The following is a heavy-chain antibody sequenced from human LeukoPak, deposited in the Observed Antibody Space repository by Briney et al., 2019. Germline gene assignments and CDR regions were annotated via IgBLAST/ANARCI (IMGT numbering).Heavy chain of an antibody. J-gene: IGHJ4*02. D-gene: IGHD3-22*01. V-gene: IGHV4-39*07. CDR1: GGSISSSSYY. CDR3: ARDQGYYDSSGYSLSLLDY. Sequence: SETLSLTCTVSGGSISSSSYYWGWIRQPPGKGLEWIGSIYYSGSTYYNPSLKSRVTISVDTSKNQFSLKLSSVTAADTAVYYCARDQGYYDSSGYSLSLLDYWGQGTLVTVSS. CDR2: IYYSGST.